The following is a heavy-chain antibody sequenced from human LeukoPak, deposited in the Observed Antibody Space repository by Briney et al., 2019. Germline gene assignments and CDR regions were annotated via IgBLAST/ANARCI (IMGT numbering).Heavy chain of an antibody. V-gene: IGHV4-59*01. CDR3: ARRAYSSGYYYFDY. CDR2: IYYSGST. D-gene: IGHD3-22*01. J-gene: IGHJ4*02. CDR1: GGSISSNY. Sequence: ETPSLTCTVSGGSISSNYWSWIRQPPGEGLEWIGYIYYSGSTIYNPSLKSRVTISVDTSKNQFSLKLRSVTAADTAVYYCARRAYSSGYYYFDYWGQGTLVTVSS.